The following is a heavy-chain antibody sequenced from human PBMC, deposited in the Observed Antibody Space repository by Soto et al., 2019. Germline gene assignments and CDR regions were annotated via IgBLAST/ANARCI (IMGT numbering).Heavy chain of an antibody. CDR3: ARALVATTRRNWFDP. CDR1: GYTFTSYG. J-gene: IGHJ5*02. CDR2: ISAYNGNT. Sequence: ASVKVSCKASGYTFTSYGISWVRQAPGQGLEWMGWISAYNGNTNYAQKLQGRVTMTTDTSTSTAYMELRSLRSDDTSVYYCARALVATTRRNWFDPWGQGTLVTVSS. V-gene: IGHV1-18*01. D-gene: IGHD5-12*01.